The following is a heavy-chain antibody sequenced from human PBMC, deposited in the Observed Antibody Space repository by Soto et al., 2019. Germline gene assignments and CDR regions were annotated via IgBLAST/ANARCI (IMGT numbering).Heavy chain of an antibody. J-gene: IGHJ4*02. CDR3: AKATLSRHTGYVIDY. V-gene: IGHV3-23*01. CDR1: GFTFSNSA. CDR2: ISFSGGNT. D-gene: IGHD3-9*01. Sequence: PGGSLRLSCATSGFTFSNSAMSWVRQAPGKGLEWVSFISFSGGNTYYADSVKGRFTISGDNSKNTLYLQMNSLRAEDTAAYYCAKATLSRHTGYVIDYWGKGTLVTVSS.